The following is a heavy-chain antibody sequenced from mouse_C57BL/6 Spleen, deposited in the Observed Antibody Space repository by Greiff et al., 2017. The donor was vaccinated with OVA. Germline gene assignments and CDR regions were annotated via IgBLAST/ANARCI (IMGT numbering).Heavy chain of an antibody. CDR1: GYSITSGYY. J-gene: IGHJ1*03. CDR3: ARDYYYGSSYGYFDV. D-gene: IGHD1-1*01. V-gene: IGHV3-6*01. CDR2: ISYDGSN. Sequence: EVKLQESGLGLVKPSQSLSLTCSVTGYSITSGYYWNWIRQFPGNKLEWMGYISYDGSNNYNPSLKNRISITRDTSKNQFFLKLNSVTTEDTATYYCARDYYYGSSYGYFDVWGTGTTVTVTS.